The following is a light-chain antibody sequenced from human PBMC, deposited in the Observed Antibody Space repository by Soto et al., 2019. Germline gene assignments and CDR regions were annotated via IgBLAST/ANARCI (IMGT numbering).Light chain of an antibody. V-gene: IGKV4-1*01. Sequence: DIVMTQSPDSQAVSLGERATINCKSSQSVLHSPNNKNYLAWYQQQPGQPPKLLIYWASTRESGVPDRFSGSGSGTDFTLTISSLQAEDVAVYYCHQYNGIPWTFGQGTKVEIK. CDR2: WAS. J-gene: IGKJ1*01. CDR3: HQYNGIPWT. CDR1: QSVLHSPNNKNY.